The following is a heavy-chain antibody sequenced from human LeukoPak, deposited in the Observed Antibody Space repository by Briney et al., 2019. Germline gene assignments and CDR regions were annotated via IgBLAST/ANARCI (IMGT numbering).Heavy chain of an antibody. D-gene: IGHD6-25*01. CDR2: INPSGGST. CDR1: GYTFTSYY. V-gene: IGHV1-46*01. J-gene: IGHJ4*02. CDR3: ARGLVAAAALDH. Sequence: ASVKVSCEASGYTFTSYYMHWVRQAPGQGLEWMGMINPSGGSTGYAQKFQARVTMTRDTSTSTVYMELSSLRSEDTAVYYCARGLVAAAALDHWGQGTLVTVSS.